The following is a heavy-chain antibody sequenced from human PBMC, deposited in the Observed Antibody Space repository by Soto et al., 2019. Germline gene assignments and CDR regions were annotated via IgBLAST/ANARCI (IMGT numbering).Heavy chain of an antibody. Sequence: SETLSLTYTVSGGSMSSYYWSWIRQPPGKGLEWIGYIYYGGNTNYNPSLKSRVTISLDTSKNQFSLKLSSVTAADTAVYYCARDRYTTGWYYFDPWGQGTLVTVSS. D-gene: IGHD6-19*01. CDR3: ARDRYTTGWYYFDP. J-gene: IGHJ5*02. V-gene: IGHV4-59*01. CDR2: IYYGGNT. CDR1: GGSMSSYY.